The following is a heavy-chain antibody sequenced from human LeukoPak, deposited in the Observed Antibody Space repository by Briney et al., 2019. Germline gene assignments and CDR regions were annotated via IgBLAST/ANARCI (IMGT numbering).Heavy chain of an antibody. D-gene: IGHD6-19*01. Sequence: QPGRSLRLSCAASGFTFRIYGMHWVRQAPGKGLEWVALISNDGSNKYSADSVKGRFTISRDDPKNTLYLQMNSLRSEDTAVYYCAKGAGNSGWDYLDYWGQGTLVTVSS. CDR3: AKGAGNSGWDYLDY. J-gene: IGHJ4*02. CDR1: GFTFRIYG. CDR2: ISNDGSNK. V-gene: IGHV3-30*18.